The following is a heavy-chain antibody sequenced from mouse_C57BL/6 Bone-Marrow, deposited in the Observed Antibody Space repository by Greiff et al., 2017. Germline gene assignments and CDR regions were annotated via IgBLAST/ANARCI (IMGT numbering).Heavy chain of an antibody. CDR1: GFTFSSYT. D-gene: IGHD2-4*01. V-gene: IGHV5-9*01. J-gene: IGHJ3*01. CDR3: ARSRSGLRWFAY. Sequence: DVMLVESGGGLVKPGGSLKLSCAASGFTFSSYTMSWVRPTPEKRLEWVATISGGGGNTYYPDSVKGRFTISRDNAKNTLYLQMSSLRSEDTALYYCARSRSGLRWFAYWGQGTLVTVSA. CDR2: ISGGGGNT.